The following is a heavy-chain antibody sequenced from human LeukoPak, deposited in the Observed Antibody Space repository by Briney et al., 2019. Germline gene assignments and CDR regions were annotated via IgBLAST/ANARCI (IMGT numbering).Heavy chain of an antibody. J-gene: IGHJ4*02. D-gene: IGHD2-2*03. Sequence: PGGSLRLSCAASGFTFSSYAMHWVRQAPGKGLEWVAVISYDGSNKYYADSVKGRFTISRDNSKNTLYLQMNSLRAEDTAVYYCARAQGGYCSSTSCPQSDYWGQGTLVTVSS. CDR3: ARAQGGYCSSTSCPQSDY. CDR1: GFTFSSYA. CDR2: ISYDGSNK. V-gene: IGHV3-30*04.